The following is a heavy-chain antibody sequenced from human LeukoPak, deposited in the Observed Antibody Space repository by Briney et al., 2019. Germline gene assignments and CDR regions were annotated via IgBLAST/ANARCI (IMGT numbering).Heavy chain of an antibody. CDR2: IVVGSGNT. J-gene: IGHJ4*02. D-gene: IGHD6-13*01. CDR1: GFTFTSSA. V-gene: IGHV1-58*02. CDR3: AAAVAAAGPWSLDY. Sequence: SVKVSCKVSGFTFTSSAMQWVRQARGQRLEWIGWIVVGSGNTNYAQKFQERVAITRDMSTSTAYMELSSLRSEDTAVYYCAAAVAAAGPWSLDYWGQGTLVTVSS.